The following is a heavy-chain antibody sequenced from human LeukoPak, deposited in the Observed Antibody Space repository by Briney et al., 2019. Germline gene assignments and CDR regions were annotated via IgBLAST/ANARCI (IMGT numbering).Heavy chain of an antibody. V-gene: IGHV4-59*01. D-gene: IGHD6-19*01. J-gene: IGHJ4*02. CDR3: ARGLGRIAVAGRLYYFDY. CDR1: GGSISSYY. CDR2: IYYSGST. Sequence: PSQTLSLTCTVSGGSISSYYWSWIRQPPGKGLEWIGYIYYSGSTNYNPSLKSRVTMSVDTSKNQFSLKLSSVTAADTAVYYCARGLGRIAVAGRLYYFDYWGQGTLVTVSS.